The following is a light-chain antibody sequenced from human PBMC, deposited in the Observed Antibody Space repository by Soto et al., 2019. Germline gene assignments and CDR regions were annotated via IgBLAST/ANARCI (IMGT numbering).Light chain of an antibody. CDR3: SSYTSTPTLL. V-gene: IGLV2-14*01. CDR1: SSDVGGYNY. CDR2: DVS. Sequence: QSALTQPASVSVAPGQSITISCTGTSSDVGGYNYVSWYQQHPGKAPKLIFYDVSSRPSEVSNRFSASKSGNTASLTISGLQAEDEADYYCSSYTSTPTLLFGGGTKLTVL. J-gene: IGLJ2*01.